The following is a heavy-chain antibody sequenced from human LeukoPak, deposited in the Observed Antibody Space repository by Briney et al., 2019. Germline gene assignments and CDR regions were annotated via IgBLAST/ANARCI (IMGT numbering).Heavy chain of an antibody. Sequence: SETLSLTCTVSGASIGSYYWSWIRQPPGKGLEWIGYIYYSGSTNYNPSLKSRVTISLDTSKNQVSLRLSSVTAADTAVYYCARTKSPPYYYGMDVWGQGTTVTVSS. CDR1: GASIGSYY. J-gene: IGHJ6*02. CDR2: IYYSGST. V-gene: IGHV4-59*01. CDR3: ARTKSPPYYYGMDV.